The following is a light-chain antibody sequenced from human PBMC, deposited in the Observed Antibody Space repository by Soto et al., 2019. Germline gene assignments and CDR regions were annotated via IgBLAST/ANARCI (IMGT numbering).Light chain of an antibody. V-gene: IGKV3-11*01. CDR3: QQRYIWPPFT. J-gene: IGKJ3*01. Sequence: EIVLTQSPATLSLAPGERATLSCRASQTVGSSLAWYQHKPGQAPRLLIYDASTRATAIPARFSGSGSGTAFTLPISSLEPEDFAVYYCQQRYIWPPFTFGPGTKVDIK. CDR2: DAS. CDR1: QTVGSS.